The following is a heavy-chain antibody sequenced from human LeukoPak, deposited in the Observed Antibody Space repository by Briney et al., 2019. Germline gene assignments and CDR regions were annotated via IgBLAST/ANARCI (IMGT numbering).Heavy chain of an antibody. D-gene: IGHD5-18*01. Sequence: GGSLRLSCAASGFTFSSYWISWVRQAPGKGLEWGANIKQDGSEKYYVDSLKGPFTISRDNAKNSLYLQMNSLRAEDTAVYYCARKRGYSSYNWFDPWGQGTLVTVSS. CDR2: IKQDGSEK. CDR1: GFTFSSYW. J-gene: IGHJ5*02. V-gene: IGHV3-7*01. CDR3: ARKRGYSSYNWFDP.